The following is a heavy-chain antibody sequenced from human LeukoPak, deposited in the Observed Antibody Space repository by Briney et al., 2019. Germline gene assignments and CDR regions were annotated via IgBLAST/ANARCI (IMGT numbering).Heavy chain of an antibody. D-gene: IGHD3-22*01. CDR3: TYYYDSSGYYYGAFDI. V-gene: IGHV1-69*04. Sequence: ASVKVSCKASGGTFSSYAISWVRQAPGQGLEWMGRIIPILGIANYAQKFQGRVTMTEDTSTDTAYMELSSLRSEDTAVYYCTYYYDSSGYYYGAFDIWGQGTMVTVSS. J-gene: IGHJ3*02. CDR2: IIPILGIA. CDR1: GGTFSSYA.